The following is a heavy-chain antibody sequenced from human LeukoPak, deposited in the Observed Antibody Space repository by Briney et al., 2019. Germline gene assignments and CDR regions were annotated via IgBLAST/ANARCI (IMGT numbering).Heavy chain of an antibody. CDR3: AREKDGYSSGYCNNYNRYYFDY. V-gene: IGHV3-23*01. J-gene: IGHJ4*02. CDR1: GFTFSSYG. CDR2: ISGSGGST. Sequence: PGGSLRLSCAASGFTFSSYGMSWVRQAPGKGLEWVSAISGSGGSTYYADSVKGRFTISRDNAKNSLYLQMNSLRAEDTAVYYCAREKDGYSSGYCNNYNRYYFDYWGQGTLVTVSS. D-gene: IGHD3-22*01.